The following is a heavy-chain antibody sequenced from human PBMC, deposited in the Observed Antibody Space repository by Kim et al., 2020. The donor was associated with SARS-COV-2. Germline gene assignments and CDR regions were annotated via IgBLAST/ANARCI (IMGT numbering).Heavy chain of an antibody. Sequence: GGSLRLSCAASGFTFSSYGMHWVRQAPGKGLEWVAVISYDGSNKYYADSVKGRFTISRDNSKNTLYLQMNSLRAEDTAVYYCAKDPSTAVAGSDYWGQGTLVTVSS. J-gene: IGHJ4*02. V-gene: IGHV3-30*18. D-gene: IGHD6-19*01. CDR2: ISYDGSNK. CDR3: AKDPSTAVAGSDY. CDR1: GFTFSSYG.